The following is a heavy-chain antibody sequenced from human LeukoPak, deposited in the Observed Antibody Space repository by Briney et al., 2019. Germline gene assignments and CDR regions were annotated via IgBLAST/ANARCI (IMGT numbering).Heavy chain of an antibody. CDR3: ARAESYQDLDY. J-gene: IGHJ4*02. CDR1: GGSFSGYY. V-gene: IGHV4-34*01. D-gene: IGHD2-2*01. Sequence: SETLSLTCAVYGGSFSGYYWSWIRQPPGKGLEWIGEINHSGSTNYNPSLKSRVTISVDTSKNQFSLKLSSVTAADTAVYYCARAESYQDLDYWGQGTLVTVSS. CDR2: INHSGST.